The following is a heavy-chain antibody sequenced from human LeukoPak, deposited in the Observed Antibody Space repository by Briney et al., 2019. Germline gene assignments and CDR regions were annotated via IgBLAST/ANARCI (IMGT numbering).Heavy chain of an antibody. V-gene: IGHV4-59*01. CDR1: GGSISSYY. J-gene: IGHJ4*02. Sequence: SETLSLTCTVSGGSISSYYWSWIRQPPGKGLEWIGYIYYSGSTNYNPSLKSRVTISVDTSKNQFSLKLSSVTAADTAVYYCATGGWFGELYFDYWGQGTLVTVSS. D-gene: IGHD3-10*01. CDR3: ATGGWFGELYFDY. CDR2: IYYSGST.